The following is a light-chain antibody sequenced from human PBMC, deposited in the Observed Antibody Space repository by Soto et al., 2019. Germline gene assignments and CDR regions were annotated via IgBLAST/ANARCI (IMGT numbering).Light chain of an antibody. Sequence: EVVLTQSPATLSSSPGERATLSCRASQSFNSNYFAWYQQKPGQSPRLLIYGASNRATGIPDRFSGSGSGTEFTLTISRLEPEDFAVYYCQLFDSSPPRDTFGQGTKLEI. CDR3: QLFDSSPPRDT. CDR2: GAS. V-gene: IGKV3-20*01. CDR1: QSFNSNY. J-gene: IGKJ2*01.